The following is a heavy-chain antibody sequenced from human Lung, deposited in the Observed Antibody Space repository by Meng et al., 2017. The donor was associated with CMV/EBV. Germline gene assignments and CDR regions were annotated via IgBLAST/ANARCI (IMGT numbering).Heavy chain of an antibody. CDR3: ARGKGSYYYYYGMDV. CDR2: MNPNSGNT. CDR1: GYTFTSYD. J-gene: IGHJ6*02. Sequence: SVXVSXXASGYTFTSYDINWVRQATGQGLEWMGWMNPNSGNTGYAQKFQGRVTMTRNTSISTAYMELSSLRSEDTAVYYCARGKGSYYYYYGMDVWGQGTXVTVYS. V-gene: IGHV1-8*01. D-gene: IGHD5-18*01.